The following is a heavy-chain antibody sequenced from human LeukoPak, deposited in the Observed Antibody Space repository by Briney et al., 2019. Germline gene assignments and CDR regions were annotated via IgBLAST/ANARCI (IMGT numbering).Heavy chain of an antibody. V-gene: IGHV1-69*13. D-gene: IGHD3-10*01. CDR1: GGTFSSYA. CDR2: IIPIFGTA. CDR3: AREGYYGSGSPPSLYFDY. Sequence: SVKVSCKASGGTFSSYAISWVRQAPGQGLEWMGGIIPIFGTANYAQKFQGRVTITADESTSTAYMELSSLRSEDTAVYYCAREGYYGSGSPPSLYFDYWGQGTLVTVSS. J-gene: IGHJ4*02.